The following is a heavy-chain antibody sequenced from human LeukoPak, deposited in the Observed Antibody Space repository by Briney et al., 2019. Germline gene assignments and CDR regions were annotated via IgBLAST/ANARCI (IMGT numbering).Heavy chain of an antibody. CDR2: INPSGGST. V-gene: IGHV1-46*01. J-gene: IGHJ4*02. Sequence: ASVKVSCKASGYTFTSYYMHWVRQAPGQGLEWMGIINPSGGSTSYAQKFQGRVTMTRDTSTSTVYMELSSLRSEDTAAYYCARVGNVGYFDYWGQGTLVTVSS. CDR3: ARVGNVGYFDY. CDR1: GYTFTSYY. D-gene: IGHD1-26*01.